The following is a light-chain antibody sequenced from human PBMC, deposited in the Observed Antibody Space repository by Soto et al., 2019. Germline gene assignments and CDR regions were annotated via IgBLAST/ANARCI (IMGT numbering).Light chain of an antibody. V-gene: IGKV3D-15*01. Sequence: EIVMTQSPATLSVSPGERATLSCRASQSISSILAWYQQKPGQAPRLLIYGESTRATGIPARFSGSGSGTEFTLTISSLQSEDFAVYYCQQYYNWPPWTFGQGTKVEIK. J-gene: IGKJ1*01. CDR2: GES. CDR1: QSISSI. CDR3: QQYYNWPPWT.